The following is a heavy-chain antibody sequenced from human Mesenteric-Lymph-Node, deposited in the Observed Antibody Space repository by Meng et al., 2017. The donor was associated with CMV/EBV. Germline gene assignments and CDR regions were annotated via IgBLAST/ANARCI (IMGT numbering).Heavy chain of an antibody. CDR1: GGSFSGYY. V-gene: IGHV4-34*01. CDR2: INHSGST. J-gene: IGHJ5*02. D-gene: IGHD3-3*01. CDR3: ARDFGVATTSGRFDP. Sequence: VYGGSFSGYYWSWIRQPPGKGLEWIGEINHSGSTNYNPSLKSRVTISVDTSKNQFSLKLSSVTAADTAVYYCARDFGVATTSGRFDPWGQGTLVTVSS.